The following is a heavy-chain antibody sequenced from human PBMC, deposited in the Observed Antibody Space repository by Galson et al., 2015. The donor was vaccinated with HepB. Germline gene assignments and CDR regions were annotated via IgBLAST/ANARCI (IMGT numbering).Heavy chain of an antibody. V-gene: IGHV1-2*02. Sequence: SVKVSCKASGYTFTGYYMHWVRQAPGQGLEWIGWINPNSGGTNYAQKFQGRVTMTRDTSISTAYMELSRLRSDDTAVYYCAREHAGESYSSSPDYYYGMDVWGQGTTVTVSS. J-gene: IGHJ6*02. D-gene: IGHD6-13*01. CDR2: INPNSGGT. CDR1: GYTFTGYY. CDR3: AREHAGESYSSSPDYYYGMDV.